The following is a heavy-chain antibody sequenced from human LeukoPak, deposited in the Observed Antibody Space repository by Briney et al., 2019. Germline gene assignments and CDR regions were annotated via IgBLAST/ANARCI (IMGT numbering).Heavy chain of an antibody. CDR2: INPNSGGT. V-gene: IGHV1-2*02. D-gene: IGHD3-22*01. CDR3: ASGSSYDSSGRGFDY. CDR1: EDTFSVYY. J-gene: IGHJ4*02. Sequence: GASVRVSCKASEDTFSVYYMHWVRQAPGQGLEWMGWINPNSGGTNYAQKFQGRVTMTRDTSISTAYMELSRLRFDDTAVYYCASGSSYDSSGRGFDYWGQGTLVTISS.